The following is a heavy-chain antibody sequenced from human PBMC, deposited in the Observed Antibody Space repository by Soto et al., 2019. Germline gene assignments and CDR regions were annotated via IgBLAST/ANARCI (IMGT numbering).Heavy chain of an antibody. Sequence: EVQVLESGGGSVQPGGSLRLSSAASGFPFSMFAMNWVRQAPGKGLEWVSGIRGSGGGTYYADSVKGRFTISRDDSRNMLYLEMNTLRGEDTAVYYCAKASGRVHYGMHVWGQGTTVTVSS. J-gene: IGHJ6*02. CDR1: GFPFSMFA. CDR2: IRGSGGGT. V-gene: IGHV3-23*01. CDR3: AKASGRVHYGMHV. D-gene: IGHD3-10*01.